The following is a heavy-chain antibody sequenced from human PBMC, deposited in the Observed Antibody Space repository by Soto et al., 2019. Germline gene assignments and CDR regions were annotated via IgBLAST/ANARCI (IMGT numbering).Heavy chain of an antibody. CDR2: IFYNGDT. V-gene: IGHV4-59*11. Sequence: PSETLSLTCSVSGDSLRNHYWSWLRQPPGSRLEWLGHIFYNGDTTSYNPSLKSRVSMSVDTSKNQFSLELRSVSADDTAVYFCARLGAYYQSLDPWGPGTLVPSP. J-gene: IGHJ5*02. D-gene: IGHD2-21*01. CDR1: GDSLRNHY. CDR3: ARLGAYYQSLDP.